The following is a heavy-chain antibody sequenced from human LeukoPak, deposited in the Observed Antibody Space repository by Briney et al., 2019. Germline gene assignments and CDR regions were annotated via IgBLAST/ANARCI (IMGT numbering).Heavy chain of an antibody. D-gene: IGHD3-10*01. V-gene: IGHV4-4*02. CDR2: IFHSGTT. CDR3: TFNLGSGSYGFDM. CDR1: GFTFSSYAM. Sequence: GSLRLSCAASGFTFSSYAMSWVRQSPGKGLEWIGEIFHSGTTNYNPSLKSRVATSVDNSKNQFSLRLTSVTAADTAVYYCTFNLGSGSYGFDMWGQGTMVTVSS. J-gene: IGHJ3*02.